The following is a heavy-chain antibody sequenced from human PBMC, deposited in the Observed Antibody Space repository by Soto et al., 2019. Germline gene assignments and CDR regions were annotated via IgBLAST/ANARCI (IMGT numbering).Heavy chain of an antibody. D-gene: IGHD3-3*01. CDR1: GGSISSYY. J-gene: IGHJ6*02. CDR3: ARDGNYDFWSGYYFDYYYGMDV. CDR2: IYYSGST. Sequence: LSLTCTVSGGSISSYYWSWIRQPPGKGLEWIGYIYYSGSTNYNPSLKSRVTISVDTSKNQFSLKLSSVTAADTAVYYCARDGNYDFWSGYYFDYYYGMDVWGQGTTVTVSS. V-gene: IGHV4-59*01.